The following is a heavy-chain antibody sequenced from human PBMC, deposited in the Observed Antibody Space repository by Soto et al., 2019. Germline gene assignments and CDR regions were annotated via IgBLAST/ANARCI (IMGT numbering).Heavy chain of an antibody. D-gene: IGHD1-1*01. CDR3: VRDGTRTLRDWFDP. CDR1: GASISGFY. Sequence: PSETLSLTCTVSGASISGFYWSWIRKSAGKGLEWIGRIYATGTTDYNPSLKSRVMMSVDTSKKQFSLKLRSVTAADTAVYYCVRDGTRTLRDWFDPWGQGISVTVSS. CDR2: IYATGTT. V-gene: IGHV4-4*07. J-gene: IGHJ5*02.